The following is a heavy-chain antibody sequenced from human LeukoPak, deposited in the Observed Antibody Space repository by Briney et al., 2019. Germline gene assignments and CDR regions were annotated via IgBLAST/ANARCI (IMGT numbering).Heavy chain of an antibody. V-gene: IGHV4-39*01. D-gene: IGHD5-12*01. J-gene: IGHJ4*02. CDR3: ARHEYRYSGYDYGYIDY. CDR1: GGSISSSSYY. Sequence: SETLSLTCTVSGGSISSSSYYWGWIRQPPGKGLGWIGSIYYSGSTYYNPSLKSRVTISVDTSKNQFSLKLSSVTAADTAVYYCARHEYRYSGYDYGYIDYWGQGTLVTVSS. CDR2: IYYSGST.